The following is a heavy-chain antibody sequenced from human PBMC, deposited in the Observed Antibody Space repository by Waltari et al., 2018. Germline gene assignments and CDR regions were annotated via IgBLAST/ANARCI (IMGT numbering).Heavy chain of an antibody. CDR1: GYTLTELS. V-gene: IGHV1-24*01. D-gene: IGHD3-16*02. CDR2: FDPEDGET. Sequence: QVQLVQSGAEVKKPGASVKVSCKVSGYTLTELSMHWVRQAPGKGLEWMGGFDPEDGETIYAPKFQGRVPMPEDTSTDTAYMELSSLRSEDTAVYYCATFYNYVWGSYRLRYFDYWGQGTLVTVSS. J-gene: IGHJ4*02. CDR3: ATFYNYVWGSYRLRYFDY.